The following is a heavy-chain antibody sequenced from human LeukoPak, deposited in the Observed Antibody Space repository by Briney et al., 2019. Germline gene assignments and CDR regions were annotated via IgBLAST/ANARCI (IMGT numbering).Heavy chain of an antibody. Sequence: SETLSLTCTVSGGSISSYYWSWIRQPPGKGLEWIGYIYTSGSTNYNPSLESRVTISVDTSKNQFSLKLSSVTAADTAVYYCARLQGLYYDMSAHAFDIWGQGTMVTVSS. J-gene: IGHJ3*02. CDR1: GGSISSYY. D-gene: IGHD3-22*01. CDR2: IYTSGST. CDR3: ARLQGLYYDMSAHAFDI. V-gene: IGHV4-4*09.